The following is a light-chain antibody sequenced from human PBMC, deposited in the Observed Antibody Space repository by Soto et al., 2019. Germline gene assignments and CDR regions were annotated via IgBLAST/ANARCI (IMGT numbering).Light chain of an antibody. CDR2: AAS. CDR1: QSISRN. J-gene: IGKJ5*01. CDR3: QQSYTTASIT. V-gene: IGKV1-39*01. Sequence: DIQMTQSPSSLSASVGDRVTITCRASQSISRNINWYKHKPGKAPKLLIYAASSLQNGVPSRFSGGGSGTEFTLSISSLQPEDIGTYYCQQSYTTASITFGQGTRLEIK.